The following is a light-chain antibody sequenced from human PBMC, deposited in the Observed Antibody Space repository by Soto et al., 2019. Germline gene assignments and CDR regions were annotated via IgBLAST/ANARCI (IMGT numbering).Light chain of an antibody. V-gene: IGLV2-14*03. Sequence: QSALTQPASVSGSPGQSITISCTGTSSDIGRYNYVSWYQHSPGKAPKLIIYDVSDRPSGVSNRFSGSKSGTTASLTISGLQDEDEANYYCGSYTSSDTMIFGRGTKVTVL. CDR1: SSDIGRYNY. CDR2: DVS. J-gene: IGLJ2*01. CDR3: GSYTSSDTMI.